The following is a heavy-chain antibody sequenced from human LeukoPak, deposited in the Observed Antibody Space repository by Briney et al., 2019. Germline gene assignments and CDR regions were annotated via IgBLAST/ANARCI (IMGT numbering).Heavy chain of an antibody. CDR3: TLRTDY. J-gene: IGHJ4*01. CDR1: GFTFTNYA. CDR2: ISANGHNT. Sequence: PGGSLRLSCAASGFTFTNYAMRWVRQAPGKGLEWVSVISANGHNTYYVDSVKGRFTISRDNFKNMMYLQMDSLRVEDTAVYYCTLRTDYWGQGILVSVSS. V-gene: IGHV3-23*01.